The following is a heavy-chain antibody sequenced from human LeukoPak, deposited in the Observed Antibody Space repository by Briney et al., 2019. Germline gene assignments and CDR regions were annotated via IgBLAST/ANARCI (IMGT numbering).Heavy chain of an antibody. CDR3: TRDRFATVTTDNWFDP. V-gene: IGHV3-49*03. Sequence: PGGSLRLSCTASGFTFGDYAMSWFRQAPGKGLEWVGFIRSKAYGGTTEYAASVKGRFTISRDDSKSIAYLQMNSLKTEDTAVYYCTRDRFATVTTDNWFDPWGQGTLVTVSS. D-gene: IGHD4-17*01. J-gene: IGHJ5*02. CDR2: IRSKAYGGTT. CDR1: GFTFGDYA.